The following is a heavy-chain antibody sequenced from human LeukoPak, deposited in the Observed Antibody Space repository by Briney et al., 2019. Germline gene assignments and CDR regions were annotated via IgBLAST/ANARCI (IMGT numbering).Heavy chain of an antibody. J-gene: IGHJ4*02. CDR2: ISAYNGNT. CDR3: AVGGGGNYFDY. D-gene: IGHD3-16*01. CDR1: GYTFTSYG. V-gene: IGHV1-18*01. Sequence: ASVKVSCKASGYTFTSYGISWVRQAPGQGLEWMGWISAYNGNTNYAQKFQGRVTMTRDTSISTAYMELSRLRSDDTAVYYCAVGGGGNYFDYWGQGTLVTVSS.